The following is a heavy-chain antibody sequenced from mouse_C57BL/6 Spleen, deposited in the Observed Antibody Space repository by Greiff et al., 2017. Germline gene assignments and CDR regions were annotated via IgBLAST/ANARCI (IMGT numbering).Heavy chain of an antibody. CDR2: ISYDGSN. CDR3: ARGGDYYGRGYFDV. Sequence: DVQLVESGPGLVKPSQSLSLTCSVTGYSITSGYYWNWIRQFPGNKLEWMGYISYDGSNNYNPSLKNRISITRDTSKNQFFLKLNSVTTEDTATYYCARGGDYYGRGYFDVWGTGTTVTVSS. D-gene: IGHD1-1*01. J-gene: IGHJ1*03. V-gene: IGHV3-6*01. CDR1: GYSITSGYY.